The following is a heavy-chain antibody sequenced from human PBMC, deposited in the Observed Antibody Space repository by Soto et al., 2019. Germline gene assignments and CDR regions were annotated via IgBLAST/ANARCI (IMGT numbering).Heavy chain of an antibody. CDR3: SYGDYVADY. CDR2: IYHSGST. J-gene: IGHJ4*02. V-gene: IGHV4-4*02. D-gene: IGHD4-17*01. CDR1: SGSISSSNW. Sequence: SETLSLTCAVSSGSISSSNWWSWVRQPPGKGLEWIGEIYHSGSTNYNPSLRSRVTISVDKSKNQFSLKLSSVTAADTAVYYSSYGDYVADYWGQETLVTVSS.